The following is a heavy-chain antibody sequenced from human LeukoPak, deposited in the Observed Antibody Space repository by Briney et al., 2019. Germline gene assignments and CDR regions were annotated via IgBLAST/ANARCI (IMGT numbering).Heavy chain of an antibody. CDR1: GFTFNNYW. Sequence: GGSLRLSCAASGFTFNNYWMTWVRQAPGKGLEWVANIKQDESEKYYLDSVKGRFTISRDNAKNSLFVHMDSLRAEDSAVYYCARGPVADFDYWGQGTLVTVSS. CDR2: IKQDESEK. CDR3: ARGPVADFDY. V-gene: IGHV3-7*01. D-gene: IGHD2-15*01. J-gene: IGHJ4*01.